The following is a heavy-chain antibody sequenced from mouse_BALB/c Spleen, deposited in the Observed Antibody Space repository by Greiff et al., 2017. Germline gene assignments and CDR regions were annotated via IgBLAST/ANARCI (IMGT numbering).Heavy chain of an antibody. CDR2: IDPENGNT. CDR1: GFNIKDYY. J-gene: IGHJ3*01. CDR3: VAYYGNYGFAY. V-gene: IGHV14-1*02. Sequence: EVQLQQSGAELVRPGALVKLSCKASGFNIKDYYMHWVKQRPEQGLEWIGWIDPENGNTIYDPKFQGKASITADTSSNTAYLQLSSLTSEDTAVYYYVAYYGNYGFAYWGQGTLVTFSA. D-gene: IGHD2-10*01.